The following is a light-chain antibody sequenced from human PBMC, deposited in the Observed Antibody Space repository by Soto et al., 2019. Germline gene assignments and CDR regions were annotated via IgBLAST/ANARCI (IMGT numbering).Light chain of an antibody. CDR2: GAS. Sequence: ETVMTQSPATLSVSPGERATLSCRASQSVSSNLAWYQQKPGQAPRLLIYGASTRATGIPARFSGSGSGTEFTLTISSLQSEDFAVYYCQQYNNWPRRTFGQGTKVEIK. J-gene: IGKJ1*01. V-gene: IGKV3-15*01. CDR3: QQYNNWPRRT. CDR1: QSVSSN.